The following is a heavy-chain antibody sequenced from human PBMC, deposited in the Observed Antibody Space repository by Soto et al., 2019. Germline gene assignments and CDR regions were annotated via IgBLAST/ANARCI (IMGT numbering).Heavy chain of an antibody. CDR3: ARSPDTAMEPEYYFDY. CDR2: INPSGGST. Sequence: GASGKVSCKASGYTFTSYYMDWVRQAPGQGLEWMGIINPSGGSTSYAQKFQGRVTMTRDTSTSTVYMELSSLRSEDTAVFYCARSPDTAMEPEYYFDYWGQGTLVTVSS. V-gene: IGHV1-46*01. J-gene: IGHJ4*02. CDR1: GYTFTSYY. D-gene: IGHD5-18*01.